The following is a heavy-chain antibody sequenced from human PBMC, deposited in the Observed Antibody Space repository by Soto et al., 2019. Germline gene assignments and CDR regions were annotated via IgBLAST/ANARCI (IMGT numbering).Heavy chain of an antibody. CDR1: GFTFRNYD. Sequence: EVQLVESGGGLVQPGGSLRLSCEASGFTFRNYDMHWVRQGTGKGLEWVSGISAAGDPDYADSVEGRSTISRENAQNSFFLQMNSLRVGDTAVYYCARTDRDFYGLDVWGQGTKVIVSS. V-gene: IGHV3-13*05. CDR2: ISAAGDP. CDR3: ARTDRDFYGLDV. J-gene: IGHJ6*02.